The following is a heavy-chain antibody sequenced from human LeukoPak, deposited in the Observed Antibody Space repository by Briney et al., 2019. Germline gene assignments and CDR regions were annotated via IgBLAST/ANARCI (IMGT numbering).Heavy chain of an antibody. J-gene: IGHJ6*02. D-gene: IGHD6-13*01. CDR3: ARGRGSSWAIKYYYYGMDV. CDR2: INHSGST. CDR1: GGSFSGYY. V-gene: IGHV4-34*01. Sequence: SETLSLTCAVHGGSFSGYYWSWIRQPPGKGLEWIGEINHSGSTNYNPSLKSRVTISVDTSKNQFSLKLSSVTAADTAVYYCARGRGSSWAIKYYYYGMDVWGQGTTVTVSS.